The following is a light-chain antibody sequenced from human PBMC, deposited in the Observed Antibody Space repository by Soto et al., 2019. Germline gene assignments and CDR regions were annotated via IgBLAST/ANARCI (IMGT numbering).Light chain of an antibody. CDR1: NGSIANNY. V-gene: IGLV6-57*04. CDR3: QSYDADFVI. CDR2: ENK. J-gene: IGLJ2*01. Sequence: NFMLTQPHSVSESPGKTVTISCTRSNGSIANNYVQWYQQRPGSAPTLVIYENKLRPSGGPGRFSGSTDGSSNSASLTNSGLQTEDEADYFCQSYDADFVIFGGGTKLTVL.